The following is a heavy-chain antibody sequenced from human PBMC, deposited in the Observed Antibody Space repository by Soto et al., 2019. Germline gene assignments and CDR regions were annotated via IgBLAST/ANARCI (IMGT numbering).Heavy chain of an antibody. CDR1: GFTFSSYA. Sequence: EVQLLESGGGLVQPGGSLRLSCAASGFTFSSYAMSWVRQAPGQGLEWVSTISASGGTTYYADSVKGRFTISRDNSKNTLDVQINGLTADETAVYDCASPQGSGSPRGWGQGTLVTVSS. D-gene: IGHD3-10*01. CDR3: ASPQGSGSPRG. V-gene: IGHV3-23*01. J-gene: IGHJ4*02. CDR2: ISASGGTT.